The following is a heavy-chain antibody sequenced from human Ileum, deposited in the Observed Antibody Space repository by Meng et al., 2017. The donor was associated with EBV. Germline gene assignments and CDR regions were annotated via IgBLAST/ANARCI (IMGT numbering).Heavy chain of an antibody. Sequence: QVQLREPGPGLVKSSGTLSLTCGFFGDSMTNNNWWTWVRQPPGKGLEWIGEIYHSGSTNYNPSLQSRATISVDMSKKQFSLKLRSVTAADTAVYYCARTGVGLAFDYWGLGTLVTVSS. V-gene: IGHV4-4*02. J-gene: IGHJ4*02. CDR1: GDSMTNNNW. CDR2: IYHSGST. CDR3: ARTGVGLAFDY. D-gene: IGHD2-8*01.